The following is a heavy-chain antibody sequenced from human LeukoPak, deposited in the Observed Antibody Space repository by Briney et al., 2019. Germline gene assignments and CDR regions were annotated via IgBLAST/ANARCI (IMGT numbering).Heavy chain of an antibody. CDR3: AKDMWLDFPSSYDY. Sequence: GGSLRLSCAASGFSFGSYAMSWVRQAAGKGLEWVSEICGSVSGSGDCTHYADSVKGRFTISRDNSKKTLYLQMNSLRAEDTAVYYCAKDMWLDFPSSYDYWGQGTLVTVSS. V-gene: IGHV3-23*01. CDR2: ICGSVSGSGDCT. D-gene: IGHD6-19*01. J-gene: IGHJ4*02. CDR1: GFSFGSYA.